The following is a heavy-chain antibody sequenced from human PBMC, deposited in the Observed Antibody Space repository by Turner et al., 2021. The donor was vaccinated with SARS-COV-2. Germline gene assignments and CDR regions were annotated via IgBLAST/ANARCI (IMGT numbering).Heavy chain of an antibody. V-gene: IGHV4-39*01. CDR2: NDYSGCA. Sequence: QLQLQESGPGLVKPSETLSLTCSVSGGSISSSSYYWGWIRQPPGKGLEWIGGNDYSGCAYYNPALNSLVTISVDTSKNQFSRKLSSVTAADTAVYYCARHAYGSGRYYPNDYWGQGTLVTVSS. D-gene: IGHD3-10*01. J-gene: IGHJ4*02. CDR3: ARHAYGSGRYYPNDY. CDR1: GGSISSSSYY.